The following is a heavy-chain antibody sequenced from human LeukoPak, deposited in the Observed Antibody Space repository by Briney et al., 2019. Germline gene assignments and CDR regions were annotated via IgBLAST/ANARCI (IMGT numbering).Heavy chain of an antibody. V-gene: IGHV1-69*13. J-gene: IGHJ4*02. Sequence: ASVTVSCKASGGTFSSYAISWVRQAPGQGLEWMGGIIPIFGTANYAQEFQGRVTITADESTSTAYMELSSLRSEDTAVCYCAVHLIYYDFWSGYLGIDYWGQGTLVTVSS. CDR2: IIPIFGTA. CDR3: AVHLIYYDFWSGYLGIDY. CDR1: GGTFSSYA. D-gene: IGHD3-3*01.